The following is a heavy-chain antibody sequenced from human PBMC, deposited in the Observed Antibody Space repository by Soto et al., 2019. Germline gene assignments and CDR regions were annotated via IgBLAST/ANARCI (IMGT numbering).Heavy chain of an antibody. Sequence: TFSSYWMSWVRQAPGKGLEWVANIKQDGSEKYYVDSVKGRFTISRDNAKNSLYLQMNSLRAEDTAVYYCASSFRYCSGGSCAGPDAFDIWGQGTMVTVSS. CDR2: IKQDGSEK. J-gene: IGHJ3*02. CDR3: ASSFRYCSGGSCAGPDAFDI. D-gene: IGHD2-15*01. V-gene: IGHV3-7*01. CDR1: TFSSYW.